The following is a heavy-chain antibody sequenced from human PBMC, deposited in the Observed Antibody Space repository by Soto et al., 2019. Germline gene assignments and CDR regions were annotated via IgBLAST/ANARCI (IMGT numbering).Heavy chain of an antibody. J-gene: IGHJ3*02. CDR3: ARDRVDYGSGSYYNYAFDI. CDR2: IKQDGSEK. D-gene: IGHD3-10*01. V-gene: IGHV3-7*01. CDR1: GFTFSSYW. Sequence: GGSLRLSCAASGFTFSSYWMSWVRQAPGKGLEWVANIKQDGSEKYYVDSVKGRFTISRDNAKNSLYLQMNSLRAEDTAVYYCARDRVDYGSGSYYNYAFDIWGQGTMVTVSS.